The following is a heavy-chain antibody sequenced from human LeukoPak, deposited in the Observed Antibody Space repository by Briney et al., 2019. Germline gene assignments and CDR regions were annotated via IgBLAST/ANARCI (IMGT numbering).Heavy chain of an antibody. CDR3: ARGNGNYDYVWGSYRPTLLFDY. V-gene: IGHV4-30-4*01. CDR2: IYYSGST. Sequence: SETLSLTCTVSGGSISTNYWSWIRQPPGKGLEWIGYIYYSGSTYYNPSLKSRVTISVDTSKNQFSLKLSSVTAADTAVYYCARGNGNYDYVWGSYRPTLLFDYWGQGTLVTVSS. CDR1: GGSISTNY. J-gene: IGHJ4*02. D-gene: IGHD3-16*02.